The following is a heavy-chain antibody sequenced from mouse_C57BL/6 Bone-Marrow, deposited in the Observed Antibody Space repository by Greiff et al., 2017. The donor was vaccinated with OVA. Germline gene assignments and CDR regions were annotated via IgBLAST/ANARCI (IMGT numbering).Heavy chain of an antibody. CDR2: IYPRDGST. CDR3: AREGFLTTGPWFAY. V-gene: IGHV1-78*01. CDR1: GYTFTDHT. D-gene: IGHD2-12*01. Sequence: QVQLQQSDAELVKPGASVTISCQASGYTFTDHTIHWMKQRPEQGLEWIGYIYPRDGSTKYNEKFKGKATLTADKSSSTAYMQLNSLTSEDSAVYFCAREGFLTTGPWFAYWGQGTLVTVSA. J-gene: IGHJ3*01.